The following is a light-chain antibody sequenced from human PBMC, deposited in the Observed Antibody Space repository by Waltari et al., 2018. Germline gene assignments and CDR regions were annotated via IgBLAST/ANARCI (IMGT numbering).Light chain of an antibody. CDR1: RNMSSY. J-gene: IGKJ1*01. CDR2: DAA. CDR3: QQYNHWPRT. V-gene: IGKV3-15*01. Sequence: ETVLTQFPATLSVSLGDRATLPCRASRNMSSYLAWYQHKSGQAPRLLIHDAATRAPGIPARFSGSGSGTDFTLTISSLQSEDYAVYYCQQYNHWPRTFGQGTKVDIK.